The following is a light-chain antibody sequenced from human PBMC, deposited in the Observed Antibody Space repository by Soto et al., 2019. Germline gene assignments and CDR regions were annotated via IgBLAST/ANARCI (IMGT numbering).Light chain of an antibody. CDR3: QQYGSSPRT. J-gene: IGKJ1*01. CDR2: GAS. V-gene: IGKV3-20*01. CDR1: QTVSSSS. Sequence: DIVLTQSPGTLSLSPGERATLSCRASQTVSSSSLAWYQQKPGRAPRLLIFGASTRAAGFPDRFSGSGSGTDFTLTISRLEPEDFAVYYCQQYGSSPRTFGQGTKVDIK.